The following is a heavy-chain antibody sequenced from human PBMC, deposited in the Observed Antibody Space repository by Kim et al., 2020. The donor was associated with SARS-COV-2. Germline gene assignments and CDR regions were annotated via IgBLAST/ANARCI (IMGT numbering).Heavy chain of an antibody. CDR1: GGSISSSSYY. CDR2: IYYSGST. D-gene: IGHD6-19*01. CDR3: ARLESHGGWYGGYYFDY. V-gene: IGHV4-39*01. J-gene: IGHJ4*02. Sequence: SETLSLTCTVSGGSISSSSYYWGWIRQPPGKGLEWIGSIYYSGSTYYNPSLKSRVTISVDTSKNQFSLKLSSVTAADTAVYYCARLESHGGWYGGYYFDYWGQGTLVTVSS.